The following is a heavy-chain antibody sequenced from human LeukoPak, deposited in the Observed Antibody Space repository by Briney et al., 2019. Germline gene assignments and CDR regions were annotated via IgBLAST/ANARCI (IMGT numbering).Heavy chain of an antibody. D-gene: IGHD2/OR15-2a*01. CDR3: ARVGDSTSGY. V-gene: IGHV3-21*01. CDR1: GFTFSSYS. J-gene: IGHJ4*02. CDR2: ISSSSSYR. Sequence: GGSLRLSCAASGFTFSSYSMNWVRQAPGKGLEWVSSISSSSSYRYYADSVKGRFTISRDNAKNSLYLQMNSLRAEDTAVYSCARVGDSTSGYWGQGTLVTVSS.